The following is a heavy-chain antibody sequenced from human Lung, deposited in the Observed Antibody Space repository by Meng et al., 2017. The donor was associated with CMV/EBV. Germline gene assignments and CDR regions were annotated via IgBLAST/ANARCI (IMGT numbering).Heavy chain of an antibody. CDR3: ARGGSVGDCRDSVFWGDLDY. CDR2: NYYSGST. V-gene: IGHV4-59*12. Sequence: SETXSPXXPLPGGPISGYYWSWVRQLPGSGLEWIAYNYYSGSTTYNPSLKSRVTVSLDLSKNQFSLKQNSVTATDTAVYYCARGGSVGDCRDSVFWGDLDYWGQGXLVTVSS. CDR1: GGPISGYY. J-gene: IGHJ4*02. D-gene: IGHD2-15*01.